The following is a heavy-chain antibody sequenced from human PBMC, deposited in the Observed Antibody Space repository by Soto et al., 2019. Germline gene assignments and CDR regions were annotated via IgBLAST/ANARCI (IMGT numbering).Heavy chain of an antibody. D-gene: IGHD6-19*01. CDR2: ISSNGGST. CDR1: GFTFSSYA. CDR3: ARSIAVAGTGAFDI. Sequence: GGSLRLSCAASGFTFSSYAMHWVRQAPGKGLEYVSAISSNGGSTYYANSVKGRFTISRDNSKNTLYLQMGSLRAEDMAVYYCARSIAVAGTGAFDIWGQGTMVTVSS. J-gene: IGHJ3*02. V-gene: IGHV3-64*01.